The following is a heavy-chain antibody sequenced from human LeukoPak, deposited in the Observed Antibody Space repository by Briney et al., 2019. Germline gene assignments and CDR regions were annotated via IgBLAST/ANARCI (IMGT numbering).Heavy chain of an antibody. V-gene: IGHV4-59*01. Sequence: SETLSLTCTVSGDSISGFYWSWIRQPPGKGLEWIGYIYYSGSTNYNPSLKSRVTISEDTSKNQFSLRLRSVTAADTAVYYCATGNYGGNSGEWYFDLWGRGTLVTVSS. CDR3: ATGNYGGNSGEWYFDL. J-gene: IGHJ2*01. D-gene: IGHD4-23*01. CDR2: IYYSGST. CDR1: GDSISGFY.